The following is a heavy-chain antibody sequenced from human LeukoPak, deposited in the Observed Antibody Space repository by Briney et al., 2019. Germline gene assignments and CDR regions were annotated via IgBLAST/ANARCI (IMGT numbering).Heavy chain of an antibody. CDR1: GGSISSSSYY. D-gene: IGHD3-3*01. CDR3: ARFYLRYDFWSGYYNFFDY. Sequence: SETLSLTCTVSGGSISSSSYYWGWIRQPPGKGLEWIGSIYYSGSTYYSPSLKSRVTISVDTSKNQFSLKPSSVTAADTAVYYCARFYLRYDFWSGYYNFFDYWGQGTLVTVSS. J-gene: IGHJ4*02. CDR2: IYYSGST. V-gene: IGHV4-39*01.